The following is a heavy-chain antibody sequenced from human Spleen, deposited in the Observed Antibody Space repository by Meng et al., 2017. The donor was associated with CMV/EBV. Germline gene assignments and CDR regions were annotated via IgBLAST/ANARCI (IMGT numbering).Heavy chain of an antibody. J-gene: IGHJ6*02. CDR1: GFTFATYS. CDR3: ARVDSLDFWSTYSNDYYGVDV. V-gene: IGHV3-66*02. CDR2: IYSGGST. Sequence: GESLKISCAASGFTFATYSMNWVRQAPGKGLEWVSVIYSGGSTYYADSVKGRFTISRDNSKNTLYLQMNRLRAEDTAVYYCARVDSLDFWSTYSNDYYGVDVWGQGTTVTVSS. D-gene: IGHD3-3*01.